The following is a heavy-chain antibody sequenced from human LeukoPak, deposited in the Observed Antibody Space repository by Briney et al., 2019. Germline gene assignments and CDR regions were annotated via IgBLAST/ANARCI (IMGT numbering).Heavy chain of an antibody. J-gene: IGHJ4*02. V-gene: IGHV3-48*02. CDR2: ISSSSSTI. D-gene: IGHD3-22*01. CDR3: ARDQHYDSSGYYSTDY. Sequence: PGGSLRLSCAASGFTFSSYSMNWVRQAPGKGLEWVSYISSSSSTIYYADSVKGRFTISRDNAKNSQYLQMNSLRDEDTAVYYCARDQHYDSSGYYSTDYWGQGTLVTVSS. CDR1: GFTFSSYS.